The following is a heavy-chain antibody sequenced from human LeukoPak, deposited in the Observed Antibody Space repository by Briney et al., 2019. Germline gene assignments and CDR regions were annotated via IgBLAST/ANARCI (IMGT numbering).Heavy chain of an antibody. CDR2: ISGSGGST. J-gene: IGHJ4*02. V-gene: IGHV3-23*01. CDR1: GFTISSYW. D-gene: IGHD5-18*01. CDR3: AKDRAYSYGYFDY. Sequence: PGGSLRLSCAASGFTISSYWMNWVRQAPGKGLEWVSAISGSGGSTYYADSVKGRFTVSRDNSKNTLYLQMNSLRAEDTAVYYCAKDRAYSYGYFDYWGQGTLVTVSS.